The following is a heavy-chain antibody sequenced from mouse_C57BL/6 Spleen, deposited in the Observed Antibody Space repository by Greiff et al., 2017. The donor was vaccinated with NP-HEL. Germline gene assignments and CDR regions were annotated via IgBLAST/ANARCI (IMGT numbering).Heavy chain of an antibody. CDR2: IYPGDGDT. CDR1: GYAFSSSW. V-gene: IGHV1-82*01. Sequence: VQLQQSGPELVKPGASVKISCKASGYAFSSSWMNWVKQRPGKGLEWIGRIYPGDGDTNDNGKFKGKATLTADKSSSTAYMQLSSLTSEDSAVYFCARLKAAQAGYFDYWGQGTTLTVSA. D-gene: IGHD3-2*02. CDR3: ARLKAAQAGYFDY. J-gene: IGHJ2*01.